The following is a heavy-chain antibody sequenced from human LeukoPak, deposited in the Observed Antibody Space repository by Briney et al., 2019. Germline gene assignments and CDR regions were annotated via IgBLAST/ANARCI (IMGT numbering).Heavy chain of an antibody. CDR2: IQGDESNK. CDR1: GFIFSSFG. CDR3: AKQMVERPHYYYMDV. D-gene: IGHD2-15*01. V-gene: IGHV3-30*02. Sequence: PGGSLRLSCAASGFIFSSFGMHWVRQAPGKGLEWVAFIQGDESNKFYADSVKGRFTISRDNSKNKLFLQMNSLRPEHTALYYCAKQMVERPHYYYMDVWGKGTTVTVSS. J-gene: IGHJ6*03.